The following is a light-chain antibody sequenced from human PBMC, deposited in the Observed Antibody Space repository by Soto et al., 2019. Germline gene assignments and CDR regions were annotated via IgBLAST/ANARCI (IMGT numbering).Light chain of an antibody. CDR3: QQRSNWPPSIT. CDR1: QSVGDY. J-gene: IGKJ5*01. Sequence: VLTQSPATLSLSPGKRATLSCRASQSVGDYLAWYQQKPGQAPRLLIYDASNRATGIPARFSASGSGTDFTLTISSLEPEDFAVYYCQQRSNWPPSITFGQGTRLEIK. CDR2: DAS. V-gene: IGKV3-11*01.